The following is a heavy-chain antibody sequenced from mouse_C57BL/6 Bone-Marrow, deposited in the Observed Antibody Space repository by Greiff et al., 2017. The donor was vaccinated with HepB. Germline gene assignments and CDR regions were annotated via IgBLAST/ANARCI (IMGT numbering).Heavy chain of an antibody. CDR3: ARDRGGYWYFDV. CDR2: ISYSGST. CDR1: GYSITSGYD. J-gene: IGHJ1*03. D-gene: IGHD1-1*02. V-gene: IGHV3-1*01. Sequence: EVMLVESGPGMVKPSQSLSLTCTVTGYSITSGYDWHWIRHFPGNKLEWMGYISYSGSTNYNPSLKSRISITHDTSKNHFFLKLNSVTTEDTATYYCARDRGGYWYFDVWGTGTTVTVSS.